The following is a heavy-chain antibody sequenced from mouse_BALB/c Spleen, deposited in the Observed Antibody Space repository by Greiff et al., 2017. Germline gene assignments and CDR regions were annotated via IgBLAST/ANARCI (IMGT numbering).Heavy chain of an antibody. J-gene: IGHJ3*01. CDR3: ARGYYYGSSYTFAY. Sequence: EVKLMESGGGLVQPGGSLKLSCAASGFDFSRYWMSWVRQAPGKGLEWIGEINPDSSTINYTPSLKDKFIISRDNAKNTLYLQMSKVRSEDTALYYCARGYYYGSSYTFAYWGQGTLVTVSA. CDR1: GFDFSRYW. D-gene: IGHD1-1*01. CDR2: INPDSSTI. V-gene: IGHV4-1*02.